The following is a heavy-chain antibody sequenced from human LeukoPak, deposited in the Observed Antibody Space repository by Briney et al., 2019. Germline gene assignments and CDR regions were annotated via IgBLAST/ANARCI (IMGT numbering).Heavy chain of an antibody. D-gene: IGHD6-6*01. Sequence: SETLSLTCTVSGGSISSYYWSWIRQPPGKGLEWIGYIYYSGSTNYNPSLKSRVTISVDTSKNQFSLKLSSVTAADTAVYYCARVQGRQLVSFDPWGQGTLVTVSS. CDR2: IYYSGST. CDR3: ARVQGRQLVSFDP. J-gene: IGHJ5*02. CDR1: GGSISSYY. V-gene: IGHV4-59*01.